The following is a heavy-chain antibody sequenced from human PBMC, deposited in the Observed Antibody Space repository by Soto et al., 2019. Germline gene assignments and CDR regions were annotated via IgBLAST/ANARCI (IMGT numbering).Heavy chain of an antibody. D-gene: IGHD2-21*01. CDR1: GFTFSDYY. CDR3: SRAGILTTPYYTDY. V-gene: IGHV3-72*01. J-gene: IGHJ4*02. CDR2: VRNKINSYTT. Sequence: EVQLVESGGGLVQPEGSLRLSCTASGFTFSDYYMDWFRQAPGEGLEWVGRVRNKINSYTTEYAASVKGRFTVSRDDSRNSLYLQMNSLKTGDTAMYYCSRAGILTTPYYTDYWGLGTLVTVSS.